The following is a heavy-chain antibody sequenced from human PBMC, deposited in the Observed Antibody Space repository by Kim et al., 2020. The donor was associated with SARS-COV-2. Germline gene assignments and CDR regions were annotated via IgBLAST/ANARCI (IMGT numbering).Heavy chain of an antibody. CDR3: ARCGVVGATRSLSI. D-gene: IGHD1-26*01. J-gene: IGHJ3*02. Sequence: NPARKRRVTISVDTYKNQFSLKLSSVTAAETAVYYCARCGVVGATRSLSIWGQGTMVTVAS. V-gene: IGHV4-31*02.